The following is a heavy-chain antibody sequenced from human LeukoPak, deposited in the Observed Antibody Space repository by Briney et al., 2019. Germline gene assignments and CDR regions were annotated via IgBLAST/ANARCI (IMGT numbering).Heavy chain of an antibody. V-gene: IGHV3-33*01. D-gene: IGHD3-22*01. Sequence: PGGSLRLSCAASGFTFSSYGMHWVRQAPGKGLEWVAVIWYDGSNKYYADSVKGRFTISRDNSKNTLYLQMNSLRAEDTAVYYCARVSPTYHYDSSGYYGDYAFDYWGQGTLVTVSS. CDR3: ARVSPTYHYDSSGYYGDYAFDY. J-gene: IGHJ4*02. CDR2: IWYDGSNK. CDR1: GFTFSSYG.